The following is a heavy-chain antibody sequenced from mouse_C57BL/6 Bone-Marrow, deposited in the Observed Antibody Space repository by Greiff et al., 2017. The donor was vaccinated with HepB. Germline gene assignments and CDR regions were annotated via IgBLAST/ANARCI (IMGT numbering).Heavy chain of an antibody. Sequence: EVQPQQSGPELVKPGASVKISCKASGYPFTDYNMNWVKQSNGKSLEWIRVINPNYGTTSYNQKFKGKATLTVDQSSSTAYMQLDSLTSEDSAVYYCERGAYPLYAMDYWGQGTSVTVDS. D-gene: IGHD6-5*01. J-gene: IGHJ4*01. V-gene: IGHV1-39*01. CDR2: INPNYGTT. CDR3: ERGAYPLYAMDY. CDR1: GYPFTDYN.